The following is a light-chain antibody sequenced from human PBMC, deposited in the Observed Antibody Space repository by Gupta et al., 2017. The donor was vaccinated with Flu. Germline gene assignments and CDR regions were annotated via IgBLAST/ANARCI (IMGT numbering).Light chain of an antibody. Sequence: TVTLTCGLSSGSVSTSNYPSCYKQNPAHVPRTLIDSTDTRSSGVPDRFSASFLGDNAAPHTTGAQADDEADDYCLLSLSGGRGVFGGGTKLTVL. CDR3: LLSLSGGRGV. V-gene: IGLV8-61*01. J-gene: IGLJ2*01. CDR1: SGSVSTSNY. CDR2: STD.